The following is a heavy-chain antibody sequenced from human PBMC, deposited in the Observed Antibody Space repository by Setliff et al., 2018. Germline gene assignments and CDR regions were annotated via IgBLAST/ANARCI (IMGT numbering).Heavy chain of an antibody. CDR3: ARDPSSVAARPGY. J-gene: IGHJ4*02. Sequence: PSETLSLTCTVSGGSISSSSHYWGWIRQPPGKGLEWIGSIYSSGNTYYNPSLKRRVTISVDTTKNQFSLQLNSVTAADTAVYYCARDPSSVAARPGYWGQGTLVTVS. D-gene: IGHD6-6*01. CDR2: IYSSGNT. CDR1: GGSISSSSHY. V-gene: IGHV4-39*07.